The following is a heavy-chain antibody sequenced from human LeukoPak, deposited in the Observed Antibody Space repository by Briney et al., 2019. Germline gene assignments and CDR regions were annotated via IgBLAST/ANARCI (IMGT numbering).Heavy chain of an antibody. CDR3: ARDYYGDY. J-gene: IGHJ4*02. CDR1: GFTFSTYS. D-gene: IGHD3-22*01. Sequence: PGGSLRLSCAASGFTFSTYSMSWVRQAPGKGLEWVSYISSGGNTIYYADSVKGRFTISRDNAKNSLYLQMNSLRAEDTAVYYCARDYYGDYWGQGTLVTVSS. V-gene: IGHV3-48*01. CDR2: ISSGGNTI.